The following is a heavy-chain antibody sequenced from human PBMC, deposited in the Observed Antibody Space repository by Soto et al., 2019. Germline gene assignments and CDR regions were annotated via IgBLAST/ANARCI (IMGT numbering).Heavy chain of an antibody. CDR1: GFTFSNAW. J-gene: IGHJ6*02. D-gene: IGHD3-3*01. CDR2: IKSKTDGGTT. CDR3: TTGTIFGVVIIPYYYYGMDV. Sequence: GGSLRLSCAPSGFTFSNAWMNWVRQAPGKGLEWVGRIKSKTDGGTTDYAAPVKGRFTISRDDSKNTLYLQMNSLKTEDTAVYYCTTGTIFGVVIIPYYYYGMDVWGQGTTVTVSS. V-gene: IGHV3-15*07.